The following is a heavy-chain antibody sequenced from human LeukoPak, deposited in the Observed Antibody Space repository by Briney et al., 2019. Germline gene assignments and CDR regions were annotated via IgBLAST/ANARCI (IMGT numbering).Heavy chain of an antibody. CDR1: GVTVSSKY. CDR2: FNTDGRT. J-gene: IGHJ4*02. CDR3: AKGRKGLLFVRGADFDY. V-gene: IGHV3-53*05. Sequence: GGSLRLSCAASGVTVSSKYRTWFRQAPGKGLEWVSVFNTDGRTYYTDSVKGRFAISRDNSKNTLYLQMNSLRAEDTAVYYCAKGRKGLLFVRGADFDYWGQGTLVTVSS. D-gene: IGHD3-10*01.